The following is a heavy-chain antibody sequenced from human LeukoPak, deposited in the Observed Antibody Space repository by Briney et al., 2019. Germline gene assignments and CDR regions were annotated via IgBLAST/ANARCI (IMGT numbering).Heavy chain of an antibody. CDR3: ARDFWGFDS. V-gene: IGHV4-61*08. CDR2: IYYSGST. D-gene: IGHD3-16*01. Sequence: TSETLSLTCTVSGGSISSGGYYWSWIRQHPGKGLEWIGYIYYSGSTNYNPSLRSRVTISVDPSKNQFSLSLSSVTTADTAVYYCARDFWGFDSWGQGTLVTVSS. CDR1: GGSISSGGYY. J-gene: IGHJ5*01.